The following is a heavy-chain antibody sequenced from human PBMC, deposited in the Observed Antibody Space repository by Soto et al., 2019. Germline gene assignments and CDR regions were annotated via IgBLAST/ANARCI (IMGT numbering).Heavy chain of an antibody. Sequence: QVQLQQWGAGLLKPSETLSLTCAVYGGSFSGYYWSWIRQPPGKGLEWIGEINHSGSTNYNPSLKSRVTISVDTSKNQFSLKLSSVTAADTAVYYCARGHPYGSGSSWGQGTLVTVSS. V-gene: IGHV4-34*01. CDR1: GGSFSGYY. CDR2: INHSGST. CDR3: ARGHPYGSGSS. J-gene: IGHJ5*02. D-gene: IGHD3-10*01.